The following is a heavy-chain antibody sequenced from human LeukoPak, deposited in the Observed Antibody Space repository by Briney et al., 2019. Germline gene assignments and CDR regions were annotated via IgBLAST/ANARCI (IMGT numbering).Heavy chain of an antibody. CDR2: IYYSGST. J-gene: IGHJ6*02. CDR1: GGSISSISYY. Sequence: PSETLSLTCTVSGGSISSISYYWGWIRQPPGKGLEWIGSIYYSGSTYYNPSLKSRVTISVDTSKNQLSLKLSSVTAADTAVYYCARVMITFGGVTEDVWGQGTTVIVSS. CDR3: ARVMITFGGVTEDV. D-gene: IGHD3-16*01. V-gene: IGHV4-39*07.